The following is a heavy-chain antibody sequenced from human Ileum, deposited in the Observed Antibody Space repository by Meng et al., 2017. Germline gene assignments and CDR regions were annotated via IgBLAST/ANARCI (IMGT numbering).Heavy chain of an antibody. CDR1: GASLGVVSY. D-gene: IGHD4-23*01. CDR3: ARHGGYYQDF. CDR2: IGNLGIA. Sequence: QVRAEGAGPGLVEALETLFVAFVVSGASLGVVSYWRWVRQSPGKGLEWIGQIGNLGIAYYKPSLKSRVTMSIDQSKSQFSLRLTSVSAADTAVYYCARHGGYYQDFWGQGTLVTVSS. J-gene: IGHJ4*02. V-gene: IGHV4/OR15-8*03.